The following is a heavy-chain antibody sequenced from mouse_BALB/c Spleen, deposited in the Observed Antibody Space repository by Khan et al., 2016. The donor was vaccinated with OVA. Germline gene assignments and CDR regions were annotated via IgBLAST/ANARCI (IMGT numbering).Heavy chain of an antibody. V-gene: IGHV14-3*02. CDR3: ATLYGNPFAY. CDR2: IDPANGNT. Sequence: VQLQQSGAELMKPGASVMLSCTASGFKIKDTYMHWVKQRPEQGLEWIGRIDPANGNTKYDPKFQGKATITADTSSNTAYLQFSSLTSEDTAVYYYATLYGNPFAYWGQGTLVTVSA. J-gene: IGHJ3*01. D-gene: IGHD2-1*01. CDR1: GFKIKDTY.